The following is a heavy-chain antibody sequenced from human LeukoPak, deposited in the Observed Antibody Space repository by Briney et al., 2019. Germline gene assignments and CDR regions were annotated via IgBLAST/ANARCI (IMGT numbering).Heavy chain of an antibody. CDR2: ISGSGGST. D-gene: IGHD6-19*01. J-gene: IGHJ5*02. V-gene: IGHV3-23*01. CDR3: AKRPLRVAGNNWFDP. CDR1: GFTFSSYA. Sequence: GGSLRLSCAASGFTFSSYAMSWVRQAPGRGLEWVSAISGSGGSTYYADSVKGRFTISRDNSKNTLYLQMNSLRAEDTAVYYCAKRPLRVAGNNWFDPWGQGTLVTVSS.